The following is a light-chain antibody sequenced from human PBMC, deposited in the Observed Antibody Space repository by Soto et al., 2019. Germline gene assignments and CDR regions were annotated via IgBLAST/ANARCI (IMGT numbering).Light chain of an antibody. V-gene: IGKV1-17*01. Sequence: DIQMTQSPSSLSASVGDRVTITCRASQGIRDALGWYQQKPGKAPKRLIYAASSLQSGVPSRFSGSGSRTAFTRTIRSPQPEDFATYYCLQHNSYPQTFGQGTKVEIK. CDR2: AAS. J-gene: IGKJ1*01. CDR3: LQHNSYPQT. CDR1: QGIRDA.